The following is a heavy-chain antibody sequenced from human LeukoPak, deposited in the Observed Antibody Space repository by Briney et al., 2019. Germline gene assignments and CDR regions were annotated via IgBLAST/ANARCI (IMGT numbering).Heavy chain of an antibody. V-gene: IGHV4-34*01. CDR3: ARDNYYGGSYVGY. CDR1: GGSFSGYY. Sequence: SETLSLTCAVYGGSFSGYYWSWIRQPPGKGLEWIGEINHSGSTNYNPSLKSRVTISVDRSKNQFSLKLSSVTAADTAVYYCARDNYYGGSYVGYWGQGTLVTVSS. CDR2: INHSGST. J-gene: IGHJ4*02. D-gene: IGHD3-10*01.